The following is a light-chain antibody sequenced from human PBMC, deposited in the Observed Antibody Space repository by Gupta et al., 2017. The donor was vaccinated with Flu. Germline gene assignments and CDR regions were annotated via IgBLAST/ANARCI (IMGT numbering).Light chain of an antibody. V-gene: IGKV1-5*03. J-gene: IGKJ2*01. CDR2: KAS. CDR3: HQYNSYSPET. Sequence: DIQMTQSPSTLSASVGDRVTITCRASQSINNWLAWYQQKPGKDPKLLIYKASSLQSGVPSRFSSSGSGTEFSLTISSLQPDDFAIYYCHQYNSYSPETFGQGTKLEIK. CDR1: QSINNW.